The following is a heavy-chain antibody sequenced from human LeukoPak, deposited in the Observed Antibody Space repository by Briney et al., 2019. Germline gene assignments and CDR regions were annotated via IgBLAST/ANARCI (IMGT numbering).Heavy chain of an antibody. CDR1: GDSFSNYY. J-gene: IGHJ5*01. Sequence: KTSETLSLTCSVSGDSFSNYYWTWIRQPPGKGLEWIGYVYYSGSTIYNPSLKTRLHLSVDTSKNRFSLKLSSVTAADTAVYYCASSPRLTTSWFLFDSWGHGTLVTVSS. D-gene: IGHD2-2*01. CDR2: VYYSGST. V-gene: IGHV4-59*08. CDR3: ASSPRLTTSWFLFDS.